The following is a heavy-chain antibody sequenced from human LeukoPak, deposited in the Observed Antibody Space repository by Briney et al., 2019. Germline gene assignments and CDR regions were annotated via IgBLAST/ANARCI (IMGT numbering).Heavy chain of an antibody. V-gene: IGHV4-39*07. J-gene: IGHJ5*02. D-gene: IGHD3-10*01. CDR1: GGSISSSSYY. CDR2: IYYSGST. Sequence: PSETLSLTCTVSGGSISSSSYYWGWIRQPPGKGLEWIGSIYYSGSTNYNPSLKSRVTISVDTSKNQFSLKLSSVTAADTAVYYCARDDGSGPYWGFDPWGQGTLVTVSS. CDR3: ARDDGSGPYWGFDP.